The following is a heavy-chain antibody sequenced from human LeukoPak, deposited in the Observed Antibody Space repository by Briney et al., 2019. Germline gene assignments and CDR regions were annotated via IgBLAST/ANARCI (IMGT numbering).Heavy chain of an antibody. D-gene: IGHD5-12*01. J-gene: IGHJ4*02. CDR1: EFTFKNAW. CDR2: VKSDTDGGTT. V-gene: IGHV3-15*01. CDR3: TAGTGHSDHDY. Sequence: PGGSLRLSCAASEFTFKNAWMSGVREAPGKGLEWGGRVKSDTDGGTTDYAAPVKGRFTISRDDSKNMVYLQMNSLRTDDTAVYYCTAGTGHSDHDYWGQGTLVTVSS.